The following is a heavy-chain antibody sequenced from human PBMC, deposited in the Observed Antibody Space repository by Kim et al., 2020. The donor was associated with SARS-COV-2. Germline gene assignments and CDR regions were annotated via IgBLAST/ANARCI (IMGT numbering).Heavy chain of an antibody. Sequence: SETLSLTCTVSGGSISSDYWSWIRQPPGKGLEWIGYIYYSGSTNYNPSLKSRVTISVDTSTTQFSLKLISVTAADTAVYYCATRNCSSISCSPTYFDYW. V-gene: IGHV4-59*08. J-gene: IGHJ4*01. CDR1: GGSISSDY. CDR2: IYYSGST. CDR3: ATRNCSSISCSPTYFDY. D-gene: IGHD2-2*01.